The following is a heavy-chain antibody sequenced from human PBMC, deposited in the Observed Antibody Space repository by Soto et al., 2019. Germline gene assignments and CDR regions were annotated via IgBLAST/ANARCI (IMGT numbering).Heavy chain of an antibody. J-gene: IGHJ4*02. V-gene: IGHV3-21*01. CDR3: ARYAYYYDSSGYYPIDY. D-gene: IGHD3-22*01. CDR1: GFTFSSYS. Sequence: EVQLVESGGGPVKPGGSLRLSCAASGFTFSSYSMNWVRQAPGKGLEWVSSISSSSSYIYYADSVKGRFTISRDNAKNSLYLQMNSLRAEDTAVYYCARYAYYYDSSGYYPIDYWGQGTLVTVSS. CDR2: ISSSSSYI.